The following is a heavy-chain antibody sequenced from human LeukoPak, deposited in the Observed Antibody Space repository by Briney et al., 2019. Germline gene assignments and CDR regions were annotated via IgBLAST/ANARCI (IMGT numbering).Heavy chain of an antibody. CDR1: GFTVSNNY. D-gene: IGHD3-10*01. CDR2: IKQDGSEK. V-gene: IGHV3-7*01. CDR3: ARSVITMADMSDY. Sequence: PGGSLRLSCAASGFTVSNNYMIWVRQAPGKGLEWVANIKQDGSEKYYVDSVKGRFTISRDNAKNSLYLQMNSLRAEDTAVYYCARSVITMADMSDYWGQGTLVTVSS. J-gene: IGHJ4*02.